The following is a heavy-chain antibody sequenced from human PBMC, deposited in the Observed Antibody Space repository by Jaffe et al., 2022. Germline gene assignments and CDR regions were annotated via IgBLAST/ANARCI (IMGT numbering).Heavy chain of an antibody. Sequence: QVQLVQSGAEVKKPGSSVKVSCKASGGTFSSYAISWVRQAPGQGLEWMGGIIPIFGTANYAQKFQGRVTITTDESTSTAYMELSSLRSEDTAVYYCASRGSGSYYWGPTSFDYWGQGTLVTVSS. J-gene: IGHJ4*02. V-gene: IGHV1-69*05. CDR1: GGTFSSYA. CDR2: IIPIFGTA. CDR3: ASRGSGSYYWGPTSFDY. D-gene: IGHD3-10*01.